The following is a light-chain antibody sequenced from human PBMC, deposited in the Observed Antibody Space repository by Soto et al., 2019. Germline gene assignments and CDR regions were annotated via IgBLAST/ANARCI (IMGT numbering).Light chain of an antibody. J-gene: IGKJ3*01. CDR3: QQYGSSPE. CDR2: GAS. V-gene: IGKV3-20*01. CDR1: QIVSSSY. Sequence: EIVLTQSPGTLSLSPGERATLSCRASQIVSSSYLAWYQQKPGQAPRLLIYGASSRATGIPDRFSGSGSGTDFTLTISRLEPEDFAVYYCQQYGSSPEFGPGTKVDIK.